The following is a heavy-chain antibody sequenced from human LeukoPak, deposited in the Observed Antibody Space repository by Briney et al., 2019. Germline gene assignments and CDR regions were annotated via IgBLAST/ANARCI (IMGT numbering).Heavy chain of an antibody. Sequence: VGSLRLSCEASGFTFRDYGMNWVRQAPGKGLEWISFISGSRSLIYYADSVRGRFTISRDNAKNSLFLQMTSLTTEDTGVFYCARQFRAKYNPLDHWGQGTLVTVSS. CDR2: ISGSRSLI. D-gene: IGHD1-1*01. V-gene: IGHV3-48*04. J-gene: IGHJ4*02. CDR3: ARQFRAKYNPLDH. CDR1: GFTFRDYG.